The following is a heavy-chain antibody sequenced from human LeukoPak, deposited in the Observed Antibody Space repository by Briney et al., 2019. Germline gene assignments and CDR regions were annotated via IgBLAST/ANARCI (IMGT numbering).Heavy chain of an antibody. CDR1: GFTFSNAW. CDR2: IKSNTDGGTT. CDR3: TTAYDYVH. D-gene: IGHD3-16*01. Sequence: GGSLRLSCAASGFTFSNAWMSWVRQAQGTGLEWVGSIKSNTDGGTTDYAAPVKGRFTRQRDDSKNTLYVQMNSLKTEDTAVYYCTTAYDYVHWGQGALVTVCS. V-gene: IGHV3-15*01. J-gene: IGHJ4*02.